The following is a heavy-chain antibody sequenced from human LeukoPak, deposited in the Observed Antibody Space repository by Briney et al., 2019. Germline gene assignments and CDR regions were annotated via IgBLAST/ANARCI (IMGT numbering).Heavy chain of an antibody. CDR2: INHSGST. CDR1: GGSFSGYY. D-gene: IGHD6-19*01. Sequence: PSETLSLTCAVYGGSFSGYYWSWIRQPPGKGLEWIGEINHSGSTNYNPSLKSRVTISVDTSKNQFSLKLSSVTAADTAVYYCASLAVAGTFYFDYWGQGTLVTVSS. V-gene: IGHV4-34*01. CDR3: ASLAVAGTFYFDY. J-gene: IGHJ4*02.